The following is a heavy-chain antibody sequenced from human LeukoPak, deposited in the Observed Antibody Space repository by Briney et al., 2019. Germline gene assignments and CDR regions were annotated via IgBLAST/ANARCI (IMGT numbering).Heavy chain of an antibody. CDR3: ARLSSGDAFDI. D-gene: IGHD3-22*01. J-gene: IGHJ3*02. CDR1: GFTFSSYS. CDR2: ISSSRSYI. V-gene: IGHV3-21*01. Sequence: KPGGSLRLSCAASGFTFSSYSMNWVRQAPGKGLEWVSLISSSRSYIYYADSVKGRFTISRDNAKNSLYLQMNSLRAEDTAVYYCARLSSGDAFDIWGQGTMVTVSS.